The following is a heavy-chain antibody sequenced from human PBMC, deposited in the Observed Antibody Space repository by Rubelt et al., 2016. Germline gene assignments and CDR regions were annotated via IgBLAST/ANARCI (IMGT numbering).Heavy chain of an antibody. CDR2: INAGNGNT. Sequence: QVRLVQSGAEVKKPGASVKVSCKASGYTFTSYAMHCVRQAPGQRLEWMGWINAGNGNTTYSQKFQGRVTITRATSASTAYMELSSLRAEDTDVYYCARAQRIRLLMVYAPTFDYWGQGTMVTVSS. D-gene: IGHD2-8*01. CDR3: ARAQRIRLLMVYAPTFDY. J-gene: IGHJ4*02. V-gene: IGHV1-3*01. CDR1: GYTFTSYA.